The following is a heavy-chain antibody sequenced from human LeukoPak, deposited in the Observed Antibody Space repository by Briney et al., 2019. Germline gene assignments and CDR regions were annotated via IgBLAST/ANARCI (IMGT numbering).Heavy chain of an antibody. V-gene: IGHV3-23*01. CDR3: AREGNYYDSSGYYFGPHAFDI. D-gene: IGHD3-22*01. J-gene: IGHJ3*02. CDR2: ISPNGVIT. CDR1: GFTFSSHG. Sequence: GGSLRLSCAASGFTFSSHGMNWVRQAPGKGLEWVSGISPNGVITYYADSVKGRFTISRDNSKNTLYLQMNSLRAEDTAVYYCAREGNYYDSSGYYFGPHAFDIWGQGTMVTVSS.